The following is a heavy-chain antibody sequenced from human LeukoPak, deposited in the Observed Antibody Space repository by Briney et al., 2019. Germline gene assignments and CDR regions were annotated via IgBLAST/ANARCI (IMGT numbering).Heavy chain of an antibody. V-gene: IGHV3-74*03. CDR2: INTDGTDI. J-gene: IGHJ4*02. D-gene: IGHD1-14*01. CDR1: GFSFSKSW. Sequence: PGGSLRLSCVASGFSFSKSWMHWVRQAPGKGLLWVSRINTDGTDIKYADSVEGRFTISRDNAKNTLYLQMHTLSAEDMAVYYCARDQTQAGPTTVDYWGQGTLVTVSS. CDR3: ARDQTQAGPTTVDY.